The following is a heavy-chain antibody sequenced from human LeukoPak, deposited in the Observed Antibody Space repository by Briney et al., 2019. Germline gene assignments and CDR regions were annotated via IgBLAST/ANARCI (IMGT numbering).Heavy chain of an antibody. CDR3: ARVPLSDASGHYYPH. CDR1: GYTFTNYG. Sequence: GASVKVSCKPSGYTFTNYGMHWVRQAPRQSPEWMGWINTGNGDTKSSQRFQDRVTLTRDTSARTAYMELNSLNSEDTAVYYCARVPLSDASGHYYPHWGQGTLVTVSS. V-gene: IGHV1-3*04. D-gene: IGHD1-26*01. CDR2: INTGNGDT. J-gene: IGHJ1*01.